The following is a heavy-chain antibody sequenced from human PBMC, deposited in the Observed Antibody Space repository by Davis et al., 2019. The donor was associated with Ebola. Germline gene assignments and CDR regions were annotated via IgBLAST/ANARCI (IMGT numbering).Heavy chain of an antibody. CDR2: ISYDGSNK. V-gene: IGHV3-30-3*01. CDR1: GFTFSSYA. D-gene: IGHD7-27*01. Sequence: PGGSLRLSCAASGFTFSSYAMHWVRQAPGKGLEWVAVISYDGSNKYYADSVKGRFTISRDNYKNTLYLQMNSLRAEDTAVYYCARPSWGPYYYYGMDVWGKGTTVTVSS. CDR3: ARPSWGPYYYYGMDV. J-gene: IGHJ6*04.